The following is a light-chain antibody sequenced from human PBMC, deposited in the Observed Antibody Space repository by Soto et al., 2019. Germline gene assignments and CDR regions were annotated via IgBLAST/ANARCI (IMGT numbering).Light chain of an antibody. CDR1: QSVTSN. Sequence: EILMTQSPATLSVSPGERATLSCRASQSVTSNLAWYQQKPDQAPRLLIYGASTRATGIPVRFSGSGSGTEFTLTISSLQSEDFAVYYCQQYVSSPPWTFGQGTKVDIK. CDR3: QQYVSSPPWT. V-gene: IGKV3-15*01. CDR2: GAS. J-gene: IGKJ1*01.